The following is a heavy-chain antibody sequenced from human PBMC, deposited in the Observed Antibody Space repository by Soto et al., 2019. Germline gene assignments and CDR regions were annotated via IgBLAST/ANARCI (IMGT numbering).Heavy chain of an antibody. CDR2: INHSGST. V-gene: IGHV4-34*01. J-gene: IGHJ6*02. CDR1: GGSFSGYY. CDR3: ARGRSSSSVGYYCYGMDV. D-gene: IGHD6-6*01. Sequence: QVQLQQWGAGLLKPSETLSLTCAVYGGSFSGYYWSWIRQPPGKGLEWIGEINHSGSTNYNPSLTSRVTISVDTSKNKFALKLSSVTAADTAVYYCARGRSSSSVGYYCYGMDVWGQGTTVTVSS.